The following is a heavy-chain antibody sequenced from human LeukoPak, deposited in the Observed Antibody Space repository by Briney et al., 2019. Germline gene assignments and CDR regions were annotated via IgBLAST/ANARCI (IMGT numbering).Heavy chain of an antibody. CDR3: ASTPIVVVPAAIVY. CDR2: ISYDGSNK. V-gene: IGHV3-30*03. D-gene: IGHD2-2*01. J-gene: IGHJ4*02. CDR1: GFTFSSYG. Sequence: GGSLRLSCAASGFTFSSYGMHWVRQAPGKGLEWVAVISYDGSNKYYADSVKGRFTISRDNSKNTLYLQMNSLRAEDTAVYYCASTPIVVVPAAIVYWGQGTLVTVS.